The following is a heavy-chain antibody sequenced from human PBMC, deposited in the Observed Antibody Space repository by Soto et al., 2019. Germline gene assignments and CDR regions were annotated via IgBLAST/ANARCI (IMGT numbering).Heavy chain of an antibody. J-gene: IGHJ4*02. CDR3: ARQYSGAYYIY. CDR1: GYPFNTYG. V-gene: IGHV1-18*01. D-gene: IGHD1-26*01. CDR2: INVYNGDT. Sequence: ASVKVSCKASGYPFNTYGINWVRQAPGQGLEWMGWINVYNGDTNYAEKVQGRVTMSTDTSTATAYMELRSLTSDDAAVYYCARQYSGAYYIYWGQGTLVTVSS.